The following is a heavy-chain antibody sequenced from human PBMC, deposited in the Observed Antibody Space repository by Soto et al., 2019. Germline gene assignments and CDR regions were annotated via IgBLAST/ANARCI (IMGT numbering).Heavy chain of an antibody. CDR2: ISSSSSYI. V-gene: IGHV3-21*01. CDR1: GFTFSSYI. D-gene: IGHD5-18*01. CDR3: ARDLRNVDTAMVRDFDY. Sequence: GGSLRLSCAASGFTFSSYIMNWVRQSPGKGLEWVSSISSSSSYIYYADSVKGRFTISRDNAKNSLYLQMNSLRAEDTAVYYCARDLRNVDTAMVRDFDYWGQGTLVTVSS. J-gene: IGHJ4*02.